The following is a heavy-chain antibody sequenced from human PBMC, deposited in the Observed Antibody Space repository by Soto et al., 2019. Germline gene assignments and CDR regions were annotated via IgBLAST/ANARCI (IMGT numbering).Heavy chain of an antibody. J-gene: IGHJ3*01. D-gene: IGHD1-1*01. CDR1: GLTVSGTTY. Sequence: GGSLRLSCAASGLTVSGTTYVAWVRQAPGKGLEWVSALYDVDGSFYSDSVKGRFTTSSDSSKTTVYLQMNDLRPADTAVYYCATWHEREHAYDVWGQGTTVTVSS. CDR2: LYDVDGS. V-gene: IGHV3-53*01. CDR3: ATWHEREHAYDV.